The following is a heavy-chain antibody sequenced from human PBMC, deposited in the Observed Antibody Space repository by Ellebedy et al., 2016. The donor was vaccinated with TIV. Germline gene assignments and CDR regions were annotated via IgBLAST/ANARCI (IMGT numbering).Heavy chain of an antibody. J-gene: IGHJ6*02. V-gene: IGHV3-30*18. D-gene: IGHD4-11*01. CDR1: GFTFSSYA. Sequence: PSETLSLTCAASGFTFSSYAMHWARQAPGKGLEWVAVISYDGSNENYANSVKGRFTISRDNSKNSLYLQMNSLRAEDTAVYKCAKSYSNSPNFYYHHGLDVWGQGTTVTVSS. CDR2: ISYDGSNE. CDR3: AKSYSNSPNFYYHHGLDV.